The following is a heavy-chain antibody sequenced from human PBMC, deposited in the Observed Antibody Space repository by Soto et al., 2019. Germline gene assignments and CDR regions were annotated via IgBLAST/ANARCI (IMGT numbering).Heavy chain of an antibody. CDR3: ARSTVTDYYFDY. V-gene: IGHV4-30-4*01. CDR1: GGSISSGDYY. J-gene: IGHJ4*02. Sequence: SETLSLTCTVSGGSISSGDYYWSWIRQPPGKGLEWIGYIYYSGSTYYNPSLKSRVTISVDTSKNQFSLKLSSVTAADTAVYYCARSTVTDYYFDYWGQGALVTVSS. CDR2: IYYSGST. D-gene: IGHD4-4*01.